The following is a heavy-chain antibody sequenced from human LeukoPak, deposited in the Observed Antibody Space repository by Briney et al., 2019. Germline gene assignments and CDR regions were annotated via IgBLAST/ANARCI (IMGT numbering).Heavy chain of an antibody. V-gene: IGHV1-2*02. CDR3: ASRDIAAATSFDY. D-gene: IGHD6-13*01. CDR1: GYTFTGYY. J-gene: IGHJ4*02. Sequence: ASVKVSCKASGYTFTGYYMHWVRQAPGQGLEWMGWINPNSGGTNYAQKFQGRVTMTRDTSISTAYMELSRLRSDDTAVYYCASRDIAAATSFDYWGQGTLVTVSS. CDR2: INPNSGGT.